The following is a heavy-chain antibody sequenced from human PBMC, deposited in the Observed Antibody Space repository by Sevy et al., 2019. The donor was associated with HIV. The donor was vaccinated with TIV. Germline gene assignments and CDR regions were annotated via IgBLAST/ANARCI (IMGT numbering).Heavy chain of an antibody. J-gene: IGHJ6*02. V-gene: IGHV3-30*02. CDR2: TRYDGSTK. CDR1: GFTFNVYG. D-gene: IGHD3-9*01. CDR3: AKLVVPAASNDDILAGYPDLRVNYGMDV. Sequence: GGSLRLSCAASGFTFNVYGMHWVRQAPGKGLQWVAFTRYDGSTKYYADSVKGRLPISRDNSKNTLYLQMNSLRVEDTAVYYFAKLVVPAASNDDILAGYPDLRVNYGMDVWGQGTTVTVSS.